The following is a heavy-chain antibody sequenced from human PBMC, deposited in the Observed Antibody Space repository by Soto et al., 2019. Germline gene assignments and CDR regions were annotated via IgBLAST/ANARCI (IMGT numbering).Heavy chain of an antibody. Sequence: QVQLVQSGAEVKKPGASVKVSCKASGYTFTGYYMHWVRQAPGQGVEWMGWINPNSGGTNYAQTFQGWVTMTRDTSISTAYMELSRLMSDDTAVYYCARDLRDSSGYYPYYYYYYGMDVRGQGTTVTVSS. CDR2: INPNSGGT. V-gene: IGHV1-2*04. CDR1: GYTFTGYY. J-gene: IGHJ6*02. D-gene: IGHD3-22*01. CDR3: ARDLRDSSGYYPYYYYYYGMDV.